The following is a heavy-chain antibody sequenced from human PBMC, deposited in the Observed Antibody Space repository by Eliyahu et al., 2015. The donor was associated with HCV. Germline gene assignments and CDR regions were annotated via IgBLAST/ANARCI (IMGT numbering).Heavy chain of an antibody. Sequence: EVQLVESGGGLVKPGGSLRLSCAASGFTFSSYSMNWVRQAPGKGLEWVSSISSSSSYIYYADSVKGRFTISRDNAKNSLYLQMNSLRAEDTAVYYCAREGQRRGSLSDYWGQGTLVTVSS. CDR3: AREGQRRGSLSDY. CDR2: ISSSSSYI. CDR1: GFTFSSYS. J-gene: IGHJ4*02. D-gene: IGHD6-25*01. V-gene: IGHV3-21*01.